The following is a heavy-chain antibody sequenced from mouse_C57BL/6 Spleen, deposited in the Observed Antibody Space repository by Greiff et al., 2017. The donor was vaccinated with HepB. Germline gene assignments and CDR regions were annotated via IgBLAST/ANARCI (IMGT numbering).Heavy chain of an antibody. CDR1: GYTFNSYW. CDR2: IHPNSGST. J-gene: IGHJ3*01. Sequence: VQLQQPGAELVKPGASVKLSCKASGYTFNSYWMHWVKQRPGQGLEWIGMIHPNSGSTNYNEKIKSKATLTVDKSSSTAYMQLSSLTSEDSAVDYCARSTGSAWFAYWGQGTLVTVSA. D-gene: IGHD4-1*01. CDR3: ARSTGSAWFAY. V-gene: IGHV1-64*01.